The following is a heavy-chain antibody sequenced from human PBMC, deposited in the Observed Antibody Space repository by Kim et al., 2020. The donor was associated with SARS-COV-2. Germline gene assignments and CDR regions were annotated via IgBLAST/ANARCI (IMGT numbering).Heavy chain of an antibody. Sequence: SVKVSCKASGGTFSSYAISWVRQAPGQGLEWMGGIIPIFGTANYAQKFQGRVTITADESTSTAYMELSSLRSEDTAVYYCARDNPLITMVRETYFDYWGQGTLVTVSS. CDR2: IIPIFGTA. D-gene: IGHD3-10*01. J-gene: IGHJ4*02. CDR1: GGTFSSYA. V-gene: IGHV1-69*13. CDR3: ARDNPLITMVRETYFDY.